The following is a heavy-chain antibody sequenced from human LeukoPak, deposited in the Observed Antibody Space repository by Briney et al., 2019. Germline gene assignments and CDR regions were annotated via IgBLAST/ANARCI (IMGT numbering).Heavy chain of an antibody. J-gene: IGHJ4*02. Sequence: GGSLRLSCAASGFTFDDYAMHWVGQAPGKGLEWVSGISWNSGSIVYADSVKGGFTISRDNAKNSLYMQMNSLRGKDTGWYYRAKDRDSGSYSEGVDYWGQGTLVTVSS. V-gene: IGHV3-9*01. D-gene: IGHD1-26*01. CDR2: ISWNSGSI. CDR3: AKDRDSGSYSEGVDY. CDR1: GFTFDDYA.